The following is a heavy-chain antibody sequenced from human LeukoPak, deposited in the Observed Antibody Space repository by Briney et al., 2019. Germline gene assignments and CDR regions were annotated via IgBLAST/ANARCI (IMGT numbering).Heavy chain of an antibody. Sequence: GGSLRLSCAASGFTFGTYTMNWVRQAPGKGLEWVSSISISSTYRYYADSVKGRFTMSRDNAKNSLFLQMNSLRAEDTDVYYCARDQPDTDFDYWGQGTLVTVSS. D-gene: IGHD5-18*01. V-gene: IGHV3-21*01. CDR1: GFTFGTYT. J-gene: IGHJ4*02. CDR3: ARDQPDTDFDY. CDR2: ISISSTYR.